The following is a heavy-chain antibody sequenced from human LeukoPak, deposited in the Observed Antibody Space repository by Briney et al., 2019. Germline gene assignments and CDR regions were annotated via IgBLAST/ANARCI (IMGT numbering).Heavy chain of an antibody. V-gene: IGHV3-7*03. CDR1: GLLFSDYW. J-gene: IGHJ4*02. CDR2: INQDGRER. Sequence: GGSLRLCCAASGLLFSDYWMSWVRQGPGEGPEWVANINQDGRERYYVDSVKGRFTISRDNAKNSMDLQMNSLRVEDTAIYYCARLAVPPGNRGWYYEQWGQGTLVTVSS. CDR3: ARLAVPPGNRGWYYEQ. D-gene: IGHD2-2*01.